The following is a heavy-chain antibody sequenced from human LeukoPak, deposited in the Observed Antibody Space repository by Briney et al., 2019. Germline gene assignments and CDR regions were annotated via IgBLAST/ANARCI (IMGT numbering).Heavy chain of an antibody. D-gene: IGHD2-15*01. CDR2: ISSSSSYI. CDR1: GFTFSSYS. V-gene: IGHV3-21*01. CDR3: ARDCSGGSCYSKDYFGGMDV. Sequence: GGSLRLSCAASGFTFSSYSMNWVRQAPGKGLEWVSSISSSSSYIYYADSVKGRFTISRDNAKNSLYLQMNSLRAEDTAVYYCARDCSGGSCYSKDYFGGMDVWGQGTTVTVSS. J-gene: IGHJ6*02.